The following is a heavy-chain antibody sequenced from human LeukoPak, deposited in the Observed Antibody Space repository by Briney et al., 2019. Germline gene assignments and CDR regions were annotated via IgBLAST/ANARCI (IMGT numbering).Heavy chain of an antibody. CDR1: GGSISSYY. J-gene: IGHJ4*02. D-gene: IGHD6-13*01. CDR2: IYTSGST. CDR3: ARAAAPQGQLAVDY. V-gene: IGHV4-4*07. Sequence: SETLSLTCTVSGGSISSYYWSWIRQPAGKGLEWIGRIYTSGSTNYNPSLKSRVTMSVDTSKNQFSLKLSSVTAADTAVYYCARAAAPQGQLAVDYWGQGTLVTVSS.